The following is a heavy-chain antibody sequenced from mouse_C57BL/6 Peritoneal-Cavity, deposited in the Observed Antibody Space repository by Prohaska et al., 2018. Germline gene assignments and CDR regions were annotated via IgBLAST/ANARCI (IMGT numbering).Heavy chain of an antibody. CDR1: GFTFSDYG. V-gene: IGHV5-17*01. D-gene: IGHD2-2*01. CDR2: ISSGSSTI. Sequence: EVQLVESGGGLVKPGGSLKLSCAASGFTFSDYGMHWVRQAPEKGLEWVAYISSGSSTIYYAATVKGRFTISRDNAKNTLFLQMTSLRSEDTAMYYCARVHGSAWFAYWGQGTLVTVSA. J-gene: IGHJ3*01. CDR3: ARVHGSAWFAY.